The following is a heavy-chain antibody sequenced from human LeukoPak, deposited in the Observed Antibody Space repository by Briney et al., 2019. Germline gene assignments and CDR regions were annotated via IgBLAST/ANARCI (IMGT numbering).Heavy chain of an antibody. D-gene: IGHD4-17*01. CDR2: IKFDGSDT. J-gene: IGHJ4*02. CDR1: GFDFNNYY. V-gene: IGHV3-7*01. CDR3: TRDEGATVATYRFDF. Sequence: GGSLRLSCAASGFDFNNYYMSWVRQAPGKGLEWLANIKFDGSDTYYVDSVKGRFTISRDNAKNSLYLQMGSLRVEDTALYYCTRDEGATVATYRFDFWGQGTLVTVSS.